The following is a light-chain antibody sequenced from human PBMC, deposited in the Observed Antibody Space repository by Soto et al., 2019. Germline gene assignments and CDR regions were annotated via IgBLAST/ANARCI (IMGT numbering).Light chain of an antibody. CDR1: QSLLHSNGYNY. J-gene: IGKJ3*01. Sequence: DIVMTQSPLSLPVTPGEPASISCRSSQSLLHSNGYNYLDWYLQKPGQSPQLLIYLGSNRASGVPERFSGSGSGTDFTLKISRVEAEDVVDYYCMQALQTPLTFGPGTKVDIK. V-gene: IGKV2-28*01. CDR3: MQALQTPLT. CDR2: LGS.